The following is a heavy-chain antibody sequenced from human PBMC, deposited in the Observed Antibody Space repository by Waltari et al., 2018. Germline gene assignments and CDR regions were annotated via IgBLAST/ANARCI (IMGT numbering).Heavy chain of an antibody. CDR3: VRMLGGVGMDV. D-gene: IGHD3-10*02. CDR1: GFAFSAYA. Sequence: MQLVESGGGLVQPGGSLRLSCSASGFAFSAYAMYWVRQAPGKGLEYVSRINTYGDDPYYADSVKGRFTISRDNSEDILYLQMSSLRFEDTAVYYCVRMLGGVGMDVWGQGTTVTVSS. V-gene: IGHV3-64D*08. CDR2: INTYGDDP. J-gene: IGHJ6*02.